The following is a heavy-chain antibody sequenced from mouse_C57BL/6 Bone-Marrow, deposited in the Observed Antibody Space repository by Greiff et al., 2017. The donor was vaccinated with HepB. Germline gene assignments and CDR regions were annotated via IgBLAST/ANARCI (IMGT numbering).Heavy chain of an antibody. J-gene: IGHJ4*01. D-gene: IGHD2-4*01. CDR1: GYTFTSYG. Sequence: VKLMESGAELARPGASVKLSCKASGYTFTSYGISWVKQRTGQGLEWIGEIYPRSGNTYYNEKFKGKATLTADKSSSTAYMELRSLTSEDSAVYFCARGKLRRRYMDYWGQGTSVTVSS. CDR2: IYPRSGNT. CDR3: ARGKLRRRYMDY. V-gene: IGHV1-81*01.